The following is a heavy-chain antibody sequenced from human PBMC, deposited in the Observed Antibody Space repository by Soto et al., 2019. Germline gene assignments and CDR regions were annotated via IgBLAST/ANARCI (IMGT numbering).Heavy chain of an antibody. D-gene: IGHD6-19*01. V-gene: IGHV4-39*01. CDR3: ASMADLPVGFDY. CDR1: GGSISSSSYY. CDR2: IYYSGST. J-gene: IGHJ4*02. Sequence: QLQLQESGPGLVKPSETLSLTCTVSGGSISSSSYYWGWIRQPPGKGLEWIGSIYYSGSTYYNPSLKSRVTISVDTSKNQFSLELSSVTAADTAVYYCASMADLPVGFDYWGQGTLVTVSS.